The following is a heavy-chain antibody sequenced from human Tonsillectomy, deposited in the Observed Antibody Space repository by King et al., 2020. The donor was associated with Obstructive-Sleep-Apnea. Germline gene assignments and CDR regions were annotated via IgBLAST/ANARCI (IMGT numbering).Heavy chain of an antibody. CDR3: AKGRGYCSSLSGSVKAFAI. J-gene: IGHJ3*02. Sequence: VQLVESGGGVVQPGRSLRLSWAASGFSFSRYAMHWVRRAPGKGLEWVAVISLDGSNTYYGDSVKGRFTISRDNSKNTLYLQMNSLRPEDTAGYYCAKGRGYCSSLSGSVKAFAIWGEGKMVTVSS. D-gene: IGHD2-2*01. CDR2: ISLDGSNT. V-gene: IGHV3-30*18. CDR1: GFSFSRYA.